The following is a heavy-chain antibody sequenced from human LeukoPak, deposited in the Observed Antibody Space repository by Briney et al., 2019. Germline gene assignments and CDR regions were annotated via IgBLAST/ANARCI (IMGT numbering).Heavy chain of an antibody. CDR3: ARGYGSGSYFVY. D-gene: IGHD3-10*01. J-gene: IGHJ4*02. CDR2: INHSGST. Sequence: PAETLSLTCAVYGGSFSGYYWSWIRQPPGKGLEWIGEINHSGSTNYNPSLKGRVTISVDTSKNQFSLKLSSVTAADTAVYYCARGYGSGSYFVYWGQGTLVTVSS. CDR1: GGSFSGYY. V-gene: IGHV4-34*01.